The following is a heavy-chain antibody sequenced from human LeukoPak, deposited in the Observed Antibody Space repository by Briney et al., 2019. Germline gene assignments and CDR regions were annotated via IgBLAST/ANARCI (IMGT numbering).Heavy chain of an antibody. V-gene: IGHV5-51*01. Sequence: GESLKISCKGSGYSFTSYWIGWVRQMPGKGLEWMGIIYPGDSDTRYSPSFQGQVTISADKSISTAYLQWSSLKASDTAMYYCARALPIAVAGTVPFFDYWGQGTLVTVSS. CDR2: IYPGDSDT. D-gene: IGHD6-19*01. J-gene: IGHJ4*02. CDR1: GYSFTSYW. CDR3: ARALPIAVAGTVPFFDY.